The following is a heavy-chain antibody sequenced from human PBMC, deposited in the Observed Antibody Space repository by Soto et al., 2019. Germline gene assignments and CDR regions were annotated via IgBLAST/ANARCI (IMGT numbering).Heavy chain of an antibody. CDR2: INDSGDI. D-gene: IGHD3-10*01. CDR1: GGSFSGYQ. V-gene: IGHV4-34*01. CDR3: ASGLILWFGELSRRGGYYYYMHV. Sequence: QVQLQQWGAGLLKPSETLSLTCAVYGGSFSGYQWSWIRQTPGKGLEWIGGINDSGDINYNPSLKSPVNMLVDSPKKQISLRLSSVTAAETSEYYYASGLILWFGELSRRGGYYYYMHVWGKGTTVTVSS. J-gene: IGHJ6*03.